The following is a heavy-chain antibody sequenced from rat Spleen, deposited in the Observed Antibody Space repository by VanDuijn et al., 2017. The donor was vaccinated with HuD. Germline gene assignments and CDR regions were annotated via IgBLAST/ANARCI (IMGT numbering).Heavy chain of an antibody. V-gene: IGHV5-31*01. J-gene: IGHJ2*01. Sequence: EVQLVESGGGLVQPGRSLKLSCVASGFTFNNYWMTWIRQAPGKGLEWVASITNTGGSTYYPDSVKGRFTISRDNVKSTLYLQMNSLRSEDTATYYCTALIRGPFDYWGQGVMVTVSS. CDR1: GFTFNNYW. D-gene: IGHD4-3*01. CDR3: TALIRGPFDY. CDR2: ITNTGGST.